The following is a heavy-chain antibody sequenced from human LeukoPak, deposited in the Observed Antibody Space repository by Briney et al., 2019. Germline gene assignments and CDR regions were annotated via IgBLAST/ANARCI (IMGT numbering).Heavy chain of an antibody. J-gene: IGHJ4*02. CDR1: GFTFSSYS. V-gene: IGHV3-48*01. Sequence: PGGSLRLSCAASGFTFSSYSMNWVRQAPGKGLEWVSYISSSSSTIYYADSVKGRFTISRDNAKNSLYLQMNSLRAEDTAVYYCAKDSSGMPDYWGQGALVTVSS. CDR3: AKDSSGMPDY. CDR2: ISSSSSTI. D-gene: IGHD1-14*01.